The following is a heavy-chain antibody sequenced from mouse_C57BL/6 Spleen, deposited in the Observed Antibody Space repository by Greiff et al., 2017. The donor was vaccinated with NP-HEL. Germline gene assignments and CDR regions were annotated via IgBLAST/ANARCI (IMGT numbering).Heavy chain of an antibody. CDR3: AREAITTVVAHFDY. J-gene: IGHJ2*01. CDR2: IYPGDGDT. D-gene: IGHD1-1*01. V-gene: IGHV1-82*01. CDR1: GYAFSSSW. Sequence: VMLVESGPELVKPGASVKISCKASGYAFSSSWMNWVKQRPGKGLEWIGRIYPGDGDTNYNGKFKGKATLTADKSSSTAYMQLSSLTSEDSAVYFCAREAITTVVAHFDYWGQGTTLTVSS.